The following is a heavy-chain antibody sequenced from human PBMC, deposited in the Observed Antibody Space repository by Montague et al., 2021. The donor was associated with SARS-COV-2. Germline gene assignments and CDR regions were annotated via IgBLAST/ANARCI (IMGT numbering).Heavy chain of an antibody. CDR2: ICYTGST. CDR3: ARAQNICCIANCVQYFDL. Sequence: SETLSLTCSVSGGSTSNYYWTWIRQSPGKGLQLIGYICYTGSTKFNPSLKSRVSMSLYTSKNHFSLRLSAVTAADTAPYYCARAQNICCIANCVQYFDLWGLGALVTVSS. D-gene: IGHD2-21*01. CDR1: GGSTSNYY. V-gene: IGHV4-59*01. J-gene: IGHJ4*02.